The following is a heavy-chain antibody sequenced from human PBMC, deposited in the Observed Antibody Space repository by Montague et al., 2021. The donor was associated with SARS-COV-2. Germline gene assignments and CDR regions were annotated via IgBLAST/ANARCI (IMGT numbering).Heavy chain of an antibody. V-gene: IGHV4-59*01. CDR1: GGSISPYY. J-gene: IGHJ5*01. CDR3: ARDRGRYFDSGSYNWLDS. D-gene: IGHD3-10*01. CDR2: IYYTGNT. Sequence: SETLSLTCTVSGGSISPYYWTWIRQPPGKGLEWIGYIYYTGNTKYKPSLKGRVTISVDMSKNQFSLNLKSVTAADTAVYYCARDRGRYFDSGSYNWLDSWGQGTLVTVSS.